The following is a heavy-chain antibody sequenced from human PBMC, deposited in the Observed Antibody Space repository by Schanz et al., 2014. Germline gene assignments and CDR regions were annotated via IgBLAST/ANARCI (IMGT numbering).Heavy chain of an antibody. D-gene: IGHD2-21*01. Sequence: QVQLVQSGAEVKKPGSPVKVSCKSSGGTFSSYAISWVRQAPGQGLEWMGRIIPIHGIVNYAQRFQDRVRITADKSTSTAYMELSSLRSDDTAVYYCARDRLECGAECYSVEVFEIWGQGTLVIVSS. CDR3: ARDRLECGAECYSVEVFEI. CDR1: GGTFSSYA. J-gene: IGHJ4*02. CDR2: IIPIHGIV. V-gene: IGHV1-69*04.